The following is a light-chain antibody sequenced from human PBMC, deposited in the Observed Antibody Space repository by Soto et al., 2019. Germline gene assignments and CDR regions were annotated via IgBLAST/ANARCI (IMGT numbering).Light chain of an antibody. CDR2: TAS. V-gene: IGKV3-20*01. CDR1: QTVKGNY. Sequence: EIVLTQSPGTLYLSPGEGATLSCRASQTVKGNYIAWYQHKPGQAPRLLIYTASYRPTGIPDRFSGSGSGTDFTLDISRLEPEDFAVYYCQQYGSSPQLTGGGGTRLE. J-gene: IGKJ4*01. CDR3: QQYGSSPQLT.